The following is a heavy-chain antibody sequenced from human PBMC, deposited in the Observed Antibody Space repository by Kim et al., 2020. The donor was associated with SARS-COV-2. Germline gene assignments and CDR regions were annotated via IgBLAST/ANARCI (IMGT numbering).Heavy chain of an antibody. Sequence: GGSLRLSCAASGFTFSGSAMHWVRQASGKGLEWVGRIRSKANSYATAYAASVKGRFTISRDDSKNTAYLQMNSLKTEDTAVYYCTRPFWGGSGSGSYYNRDYYYGMDVWGQGTTVTVSS. V-gene: IGHV3-73*01. J-gene: IGHJ6*02. CDR1: GFTFSGSA. CDR3: TRPFWGGSGSGSYYNRDYYYGMDV. D-gene: IGHD3-10*01. CDR2: IRSKANSYAT.